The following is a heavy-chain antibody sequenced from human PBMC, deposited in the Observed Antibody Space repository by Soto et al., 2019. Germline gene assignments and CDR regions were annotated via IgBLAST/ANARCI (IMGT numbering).Heavy chain of an antibody. CDR3: ARWPVDIVVVVAATPPPGYGMDV. D-gene: IGHD2-15*01. J-gene: IGHJ6*02. Sequence: LSLTCAVYGGSFSGYYWSWIRQPPGKGLEWIGEINHSGSTNYNPSLKSRVTISVDTSKNQFSLKLSSVTAADTAVYYCARWPVDIVVVVAATPPPGYGMDVWGQGTTVTVSS. CDR1: GGSFSGYY. CDR2: INHSGST. V-gene: IGHV4-34*01.